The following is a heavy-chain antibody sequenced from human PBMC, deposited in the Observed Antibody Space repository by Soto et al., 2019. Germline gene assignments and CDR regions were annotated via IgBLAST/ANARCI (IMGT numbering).Heavy chain of an antibody. V-gene: IGHV4-59*01. J-gene: IGHJ4*02. CDR3: ARRYGTTFDY. CDR2: IYYSGST. CDR1: GCSISSYY. Sequence: SETLSLTCTFSGCSISSYYWSWIRQPPGKGLEWIGYIYYSGSTNYNPSLKSRVTISVDTSKNQFSLKLSSVTAADTAVYYCARRYGTTFDYWGQGTLVTVSS. D-gene: IGHD1-7*01.